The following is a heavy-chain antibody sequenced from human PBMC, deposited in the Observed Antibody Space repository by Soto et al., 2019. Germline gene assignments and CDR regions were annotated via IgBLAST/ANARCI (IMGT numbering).Heavy chain of an antibody. Sequence: GGSLRLSCAASGFTFSSYAMSWVRQAPGKGLEWVSAISGSGGSTYYADSVKGRFTISRDNSKNTLYLQMNSLRAEDTAVYYCAKDRRHCSSTSCYAGYDYWGQGTLVTVSS. CDR2: ISGSGGST. V-gene: IGHV3-23*01. J-gene: IGHJ4*02. CDR3: AKDRRHCSSTSCYAGYDY. CDR1: GFTFSSYA. D-gene: IGHD2-2*01.